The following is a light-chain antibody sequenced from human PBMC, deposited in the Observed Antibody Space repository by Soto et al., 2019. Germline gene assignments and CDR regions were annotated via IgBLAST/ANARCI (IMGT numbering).Light chain of an antibody. J-gene: IGKJ1*01. CDR1: QSVSSNY. Sequence: NVLTQSPGTLALSPGERATLSCRASQSVSSNYLAWYQQKPGQAPRLLMYGASTRATGVPDRFSGSGSGTDFTLTISRLESEDFAVYYCQQYGSSPRTFGQGTKVDIK. CDR3: QQYGSSPRT. CDR2: GAS. V-gene: IGKV3-20*01.